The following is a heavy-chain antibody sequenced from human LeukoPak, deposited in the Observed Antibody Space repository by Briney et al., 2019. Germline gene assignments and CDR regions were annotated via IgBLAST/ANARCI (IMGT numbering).Heavy chain of an antibody. CDR3: ARGGSSSWYSYYYMDV. J-gene: IGHJ6*03. Sequence: GGSLRLSCAASGFTFSSYWMSWVRQAPGKGLEWVANIKQDGSEKYYVDSVKGRFTISRDNAKNSLYLQMNSLRAEDTAVYYCARGGSSSWYSYYYMDVWGKGTTVTVSS. V-gene: IGHV3-7*01. D-gene: IGHD6-13*01. CDR2: IKQDGSEK. CDR1: GFTFSSYW.